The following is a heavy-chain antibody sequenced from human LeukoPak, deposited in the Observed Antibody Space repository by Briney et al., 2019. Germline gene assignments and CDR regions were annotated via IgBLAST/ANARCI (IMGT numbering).Heavy chain of an antibody. D-gene: IGHD4-17*01. Sequence: GGSLRLSCAASGFTFSSYGMHWARQAPGKGLEWVAVIWYDGSNKYYADSVKGRFTISRDNSKNTLYLQMNSLRAEDTAVYYCARDRATVTTLDYWGQGTLVTVSS. V-gene: IGHV3-33*01. CDR2: IWYDGSNK. CDR3: ARDRATVTTLDY. J-gene: IGHJ4*02. CDR1: GFTFSSYG.